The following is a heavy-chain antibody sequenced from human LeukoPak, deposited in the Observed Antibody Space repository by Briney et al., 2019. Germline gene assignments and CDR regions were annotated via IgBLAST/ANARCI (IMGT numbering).Heavy chain of an antibody. J-gene: IGHJ4*02. Sequence: GGSLRLSCAASGFSFSVYWMHWVRQAPGKGPVWVSRIKTDGSITDYADFVKGRFTISRDNAKNTLYLQMNSLRAEDTAVYYCAKDEIYWGSYRYRMDYWGQGTLVTVSS. CDR1: GFSFSVYW. CDR2: IKTDGSIT. D-gene: IGHD3-16*02. CDR3: AKDEIYWGSYRYRMDY. V-gene: IGHV3-74*01.